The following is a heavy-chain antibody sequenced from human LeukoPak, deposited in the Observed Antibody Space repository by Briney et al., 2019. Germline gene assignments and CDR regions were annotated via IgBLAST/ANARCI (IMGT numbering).Heavy chain of an antibody. Sequence: PSETLSLTCSVSGVSISSSNSYWGWIRQPPGKGLEWIGSIYYTGNTYYNASLKSRVTISIDTSKNQFSLKLSSVTAADTAVYYCARAQVGAPATYYYYYMDVWGKGTTVTVSS. CDR1: GVSISSSNSY. CDR3: ARAQVGAPATYYYYYMDV. V-gene: IGHV4-39*01. J-gene: IGHJ6*03. CDR2: IYYTGNT. D-gene: IGHD1-26*01.